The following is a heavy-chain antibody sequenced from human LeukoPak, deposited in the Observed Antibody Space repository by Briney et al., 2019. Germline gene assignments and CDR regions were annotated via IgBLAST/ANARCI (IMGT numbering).Heavy chain of an antibody. D-gene: IGHD3-3*01. V-gene: IGHV3-21*01. CDR1: GFTFSSYS. Sequence: PGGSLRLSCAASGFTFSSYSMNWVRQAPGKGLEWVSSISSSSSYIYYADSVKGRFTISRDNAKNSLYLQMNSLRAEDTAVYYCAREGYDFWSGYRNDPWDYWGQGTLVTVSS. CDR3: AREGYDFWSGYRNDPWDY. CDR2: ISSSSSYI. J-gene: IGHJ4*02.